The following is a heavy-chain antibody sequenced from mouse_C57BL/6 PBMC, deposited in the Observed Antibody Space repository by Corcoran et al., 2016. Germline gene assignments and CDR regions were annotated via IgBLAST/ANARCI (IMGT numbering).Heavy chain of an antibody. CDR1: GYTLTEYT. Sequence: QIQLVQSGPELKKPGETVKISCKASGYTLTEYTMHWVKHAPGKGFKWMGMIYTDTGEPTYAEDFKGRFAFSLETSASTAYLQINNLKNEATATYFCVKDYSNCATGRFDVWGTGTSVTVSS. V-gene: IGHV9-1*01. D-gene: IGHD2-5*01. CDR2: IYTDTGEP. CDR3: VKDYSNCATGRFDV. J-gene: IGHJ1*03.